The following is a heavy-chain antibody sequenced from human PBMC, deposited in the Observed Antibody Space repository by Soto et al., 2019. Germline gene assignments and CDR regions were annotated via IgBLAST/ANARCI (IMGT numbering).Heavy chain of an antibody. CDR3: ARDLAAAGPFDY. D-gene: IGHD6-13*01. J-gene: IGHJ4*02. Sequence: QVQLVQSGAEVKKPGASVKVSCKTSGYTFTSYAISWVRQAPGKGIEWMGWISAYNGNTHYAQKLQGRVTMTTDTSTSTAYMELRSLRSADTAVYYCARDLAAAGPFDYWGQGTLVTVSS. CDR2: ISAYNGNT. V-gene: IGHV1-18*01. CDR1: GYTFTSYA.